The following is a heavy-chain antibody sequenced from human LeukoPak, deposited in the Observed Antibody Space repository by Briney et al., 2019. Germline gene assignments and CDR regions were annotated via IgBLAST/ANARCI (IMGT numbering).Heavy chain of an antibody. CDR3: AREGSSSLNY. J-gene: IGHJ4*02. V-gene: IGHV3-21*01. D-gene: IGHD6-6*01. Sequence: PGGSLRLSCAASGFTFSSYSMNWVRQAPGKGLEWVSSISSSSSYIYYADSVKGRFTISRDNAENSLYLQMNRLRAEDTAVYYCAREGSSSLNYWGQGTLVTVSS. CDR1: GFTFSSYS. CDR2: ISSSSSYI.